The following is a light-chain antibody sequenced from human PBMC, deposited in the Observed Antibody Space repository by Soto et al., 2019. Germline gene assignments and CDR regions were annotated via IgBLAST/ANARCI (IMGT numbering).Light chain of an antibody. CDR3: QQNYSLPIT. V-gene: IGKV1-39*01. CDR2: AAS. Sequence: DIAMTPSPSSLSASVGERVTITCRTSQTITTSLNRYRQKPGKAPDLLIYAASSLPSGIPSRFGGRGSGTDFTLTITGLQPEDFATYYCQQNYSLPITCGQGTRLEIK. J-gene: IGKJ5*01. CDR1: QTITTS.